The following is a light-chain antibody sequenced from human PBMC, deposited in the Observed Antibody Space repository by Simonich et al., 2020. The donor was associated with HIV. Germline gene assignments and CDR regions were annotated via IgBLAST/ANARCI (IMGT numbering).Light chain of an antibody. CDR1: QSVNSN. V-gene: IGKV3-15*01. CDR2: GAS. J-gene: IGKJ4*01. CDR3: QQYNNWPPAT. Sequence: EIVMTQSPVTLSVSPGERATLSCRASQSVNSNLAWYQQKPGQAPRLLIYGASTRATDIPARFSGSGSGTQFTLTISSMQSEDFAVYYCQQYNNWPPATFGGGTKVDIK.